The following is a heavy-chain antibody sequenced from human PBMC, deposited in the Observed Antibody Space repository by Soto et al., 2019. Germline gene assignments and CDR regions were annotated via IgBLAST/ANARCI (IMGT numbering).Heavy chain of an antibody. D-gene: IGHD3-10*01. V-gene: IGHV3-23*01. J-gene: IGHJ6*02. CDR1: GFTFSRYA. Sequence: PGGSLRLSCAASGFTFSRYAMSWVRQAPGKGLEWVSTVTGGGHTTYNADSVNGRFTISRDNSKSTLYLQMNNLRAEDTAIYYCASSSGDLDVYGMDIWGPGTTVTVSS. CDR3: ASSSGDLDVYGMDI. CDR2: VTGGGHTT.